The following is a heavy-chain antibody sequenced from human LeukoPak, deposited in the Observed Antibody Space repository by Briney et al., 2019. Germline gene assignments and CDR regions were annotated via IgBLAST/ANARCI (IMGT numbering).Heavy chain of an antibody. CDR2: IYYSGST. V-gene: IGHV4-39*01. CDR3: ASLSSGWHYYYYYGMDV. Sequence: SETLSLTCTVSGGSISSSSYSWGWLRQPPGKGLEWIGSIYYSGSTYYNPSLKSRVTISVDTSKNQFSLKLSSVTAADTAVYYCASLSSGWHYYYYYGMDVWGQGTTVTVSS. J-gene: IGHJ6*02. CDR1: GGSISSSSYS. D-gene: IGHD6-19*01.